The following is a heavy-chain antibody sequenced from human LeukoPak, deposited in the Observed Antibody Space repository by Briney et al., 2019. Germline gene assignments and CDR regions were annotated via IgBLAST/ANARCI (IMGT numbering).Heavy chain of an antibody. V-gene: IGHV3-11*01. Sequence: PGGTLRLSCAASGFTSSDYYMTWIRQAPGKGLEWVSHISHTGTNIYYADSVKGRFTISRDNAKNSLYLQMNSLRAEDTAVYYCTKSRSGSSNWALQVFDNWGQGALVTVSS. CDR1: GFTSSDYY. CDR3: TKSRSGSSNWALQVFDN. J-gene: IGHJ4*02. D-gene: IGHD4-11*01. CDR2: ISHTGTNI.